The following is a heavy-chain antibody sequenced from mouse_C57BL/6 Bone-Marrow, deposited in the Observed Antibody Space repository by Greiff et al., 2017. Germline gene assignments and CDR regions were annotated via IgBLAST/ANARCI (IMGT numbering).Heavy chain of an antibody. CDR3: ARQSGLVGY. CDR1: GFTFSSYG. V-gene: IGHV5-6*01. CDR2: ISSGGSYT. Sequence: EVKLMESGGDLVKPGGSLKLSCAASGFTFSSYGMSWVRQTPDKRLEWVATISSGGSYTYYPDSVKGRFTISRDNAKNTLYLQMSSLKSEDTAMYYCARQSGLVGYWGQGTTLTVAS. J-gene: IGHJ2*01. D-gene: IGHD1-3*01.